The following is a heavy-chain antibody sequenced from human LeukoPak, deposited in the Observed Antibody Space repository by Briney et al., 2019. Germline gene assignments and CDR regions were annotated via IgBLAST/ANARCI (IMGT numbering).Heavy chain of an antibody. J-gene: IGHJ4*02. CDR1: GFNFVNYG. Sequence: PGRSLRLSCAASGFNFVNYGMHWVRQAPGKGLEWVAIIWYDGTKKYYSDSVKGRFTISRDNSKNTLYMQLNIMRVEDTAVYYCANDDGRVKGHIDYWGQGTPVTVSS. CDR2: IWYDGTKK. CDR3: ANDDGRVKGHIDY. D-gene: IGHD5-24*01. V-gene: IGHV3-33*06.